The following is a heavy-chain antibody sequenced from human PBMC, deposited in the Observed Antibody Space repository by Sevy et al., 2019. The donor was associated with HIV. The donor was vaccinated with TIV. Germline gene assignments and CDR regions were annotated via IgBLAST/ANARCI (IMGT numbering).Heavy chain of an antibody. CDR2: SWYDGNDN. J-gene: IGHJ5*02. D-gene: IGHD1-1*01. V-gene: IGHV3-33*03. CDR1: GFSFSSYG. CDR3: AKDKLLRETGTTLDA. Sequence: GGSLRLSCVASGFSFSSYGMHWVRQAPGKGLEWVGISWYDGNDNYYANSVKGRFTISRDNSKNTLFLQMNNLRGDGTAVYYCAKDKLLRETGTTLDAWGQGTLVTVSS.